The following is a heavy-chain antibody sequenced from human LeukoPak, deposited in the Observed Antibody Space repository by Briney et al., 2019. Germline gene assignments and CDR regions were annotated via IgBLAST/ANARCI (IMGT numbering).Heavy chain of an antibody. D-gene: IGHD3-22*01. CDR1: GISFSSFG. Sequence: GGSLRPSCAASGISFSSFGMHWVRQAPGKGLEWVTFIRYDGHNKYYADSVKGRFTISRDNSKNTLYLQMNSLRPEDTAVYYCAKSQNYYDNSGYYYLDYWGQGNLVTVSS. CDR2: IRYDGHNK. CDR3: AKSQNYYDNSGYYYLDY. J-gene: IGHJ4*02. V-gene: IGHV3-30*02.